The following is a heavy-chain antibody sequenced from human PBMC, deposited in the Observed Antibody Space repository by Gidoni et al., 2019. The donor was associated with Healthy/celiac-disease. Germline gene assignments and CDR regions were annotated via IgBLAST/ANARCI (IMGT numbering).Heavy chain of an antibody. V-gene: IGHV4-59*01. CDR1: GGSISSYY. J-gene: IGHJ2*01. CDR3: ARSPLLFPGYGGNPNWYFDL. D-gene: IGHD4-17*01. CDR2: IYYSGST. Sequence: QVQLQESGPVLVKPSETLSLTCTVSGGSISSYYWSWIRQPPRKGLEWIGYIYYSGSTNYNPTLKSRVTISVDTSKNQFSLKLSSVTAADTAVYYCARSPLLFPGYGGNPNWYFDLWGRGTLVTVSS.